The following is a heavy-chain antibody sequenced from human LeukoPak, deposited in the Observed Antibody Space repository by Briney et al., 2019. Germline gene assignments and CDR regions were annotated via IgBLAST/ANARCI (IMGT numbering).Heavy chain of an antibody. Sequence: GGSLRLSCAASGFTFSSYSMNWIRQAPGKGLEWVSYISGSSLTIYYADSVKGRFTISRDNAKNSMFLQMNRLRAEDTAVYYRARSSGSYYPFDYWGQGSLVTVSS. J-gene: IGHJ4*02. CDR2: ISGSSLTI. CDR3: ARSSGSYYPFDY. V-gene: IGHV3-48*01. CDR1: GFTFSSYS. D-gene: IGHD1-26*01.